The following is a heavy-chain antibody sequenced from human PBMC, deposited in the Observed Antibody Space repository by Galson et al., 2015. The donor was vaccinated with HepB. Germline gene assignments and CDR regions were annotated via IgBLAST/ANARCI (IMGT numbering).Heavy chain of an antibody. CDR3: ARDRLRYCSGGSCYYFDY. V-gene: IGHV3-33*08. CDR1: GFTFSSYG. D-gene: IGHD2-15*01. CDR2: IWYDGSNK. Sequence: SLRLSCAASGFTFSSYGMHWVRQAPGKGLEWVAVIWYDGSNKYYADSVKGRFTISRDNSKNTLYLQMNSLRAEDTAVYYCARDRLRYCSGGSCYYFDYWGQGTLVTVSS. J-gene: IGHJ4*02.